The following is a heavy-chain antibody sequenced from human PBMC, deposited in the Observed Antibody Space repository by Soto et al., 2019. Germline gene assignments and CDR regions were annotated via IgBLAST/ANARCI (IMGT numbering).Heavy chain of an antibody. CDR3: ARGPGTMAKIDY. CDR1: GGSISSGGYY. V-gene: IGHV4-31*03. D-gene: IGHD3-10*01. J-gene: IGHJ4*02. CDR2: IYYSGST. Sequence: QVQLQESGPGLVKPSQTLSLTCTVSGGSISSGGYYWSWIRQHPGKGLEWIGYIYYSGSTYYNPSLKSRVPTXVXPSKNQFSLNLSSVTAADTAVYYCARGPGTMAKIDYWGQGTLVTVSS.